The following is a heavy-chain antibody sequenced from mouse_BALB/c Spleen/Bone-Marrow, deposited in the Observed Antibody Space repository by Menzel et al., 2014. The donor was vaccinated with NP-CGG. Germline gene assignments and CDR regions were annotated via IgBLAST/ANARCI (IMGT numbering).Heavy chain of an antibody. Sequence: QLQQSGAELVKPGASIKLSCTASGFNIKDTYMHWVKQRPEQGLEWIGRIDPANGNTKYDPKFQGKATITADTSSNTAYLQLSSLTSEDTAVYYCARWEYYAMDYWGQGTSVTVSS. D-gene: IGHD4-1*01. CDR3: ARWEYYAMDY. J-gene: IGHJ4*01. CDR2: IDPANGNT. CDR1: GFNIKDTY. V-gene: IGHV14-3*02.